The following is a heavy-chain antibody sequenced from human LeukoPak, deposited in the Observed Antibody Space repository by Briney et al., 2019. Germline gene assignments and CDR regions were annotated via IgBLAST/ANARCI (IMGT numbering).Heavy chain of an antibody. D-gene: IGHD5-18*01. Sequence: SGGSLRLSCAASGFTFGSYAMSWVRQPPGKGLEWIGSIYYSGSTYYNPSLKSRVTISVDTSKNQFSLKLSSVTAADTAVYYCARRGYSYGYWGFDYWGQGTLVTVSS. CDR2: IYYSGST. V-gene: IGHV4-39*01. J-gene: IGHJ4*02. CDR1: GFTFGSYA. CDR3: ARRGYSYGYWGFDY.